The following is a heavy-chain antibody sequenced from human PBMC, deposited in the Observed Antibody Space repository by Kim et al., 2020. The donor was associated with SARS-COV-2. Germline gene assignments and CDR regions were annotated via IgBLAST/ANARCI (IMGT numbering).Heavy chain of an antibody. J-gene: IGHJ4*02. CDR2: TYYSGST. D-gene: IGHD5-12*01. V-gene: IGHV4-59*01. CDR3: ARRGYSGYDWDGFDY. CDR1: GGPISSYY. Sequence: SETLSLTCTVPGGPISSYYWSWIRQPPGKGLEWIGYTYYSGSTNYNPSLKSRVTISVDTSKNQFSLKLSSVTAADTAVYYCARRGYSGYDWDGFDYWGQGTLVTVSS.